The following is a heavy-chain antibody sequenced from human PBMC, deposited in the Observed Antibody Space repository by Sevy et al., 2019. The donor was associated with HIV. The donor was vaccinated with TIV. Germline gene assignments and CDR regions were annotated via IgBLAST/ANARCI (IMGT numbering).Heavy chain of an antibody. V-gene: IGHV3-53*01. J-gene: IGHJ6*03. CDR1: GFTVSSNY. CDR2: IYSGGST. CDR3: ARDPPGRMTTYYYFYKDV. Sequence: GGSLRLSCAASGFTVSSNYMSWVRQAPGKGLEWVSVIYSGGSTYYADSVKGRFTISRDNSKITLYLQMNSLRAEDTAVYYCARDPPGRMTTYYYFYKDVWCKGTTVTVAS. D-gene: IGHD4-17*01.